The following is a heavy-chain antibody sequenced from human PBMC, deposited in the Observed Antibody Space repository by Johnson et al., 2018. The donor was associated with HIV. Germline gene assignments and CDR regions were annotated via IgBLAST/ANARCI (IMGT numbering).Heavy chain of an antibody. D-gene: IGHD3-16*01. CDR1: GFTFSSYA. V-gene: IGHV3-30*04. Sequence: SGGGLVQPGGSLRLSCAASGFTFSSYAMNSVRQAPGKGLEWVAVMSYDGSNKYYADSVKGRFTISRDNSKNTLYLQMNSLRAEDTAVYYCAREGGIRGPSPVDAFDIWGQGTMVTVSS. CDR2: MSYDGSNK. J-gene: IGHJ3*02. CDR3: AREGGIRGPSPVDAFDI.